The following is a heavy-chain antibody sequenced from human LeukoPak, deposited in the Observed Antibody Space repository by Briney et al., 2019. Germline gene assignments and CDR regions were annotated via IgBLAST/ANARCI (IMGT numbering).Heavy chain of an antibody. CDR1: GGSFSGYY. Sequence: SETLSLTCAVYGGSFSGYYWSWIRQPPGKGLEWIGEINHSGSTNYNPSLKSRVTISVDTSKNQFSLKLSSVTAADTAVYYCARGDIAAPADYYYYYGMDVWGQGTTVTVS. V-gene: IGHV4-34*01. D-gene: IGHD6-13*01. CDR2: INHSGST. CDR3: ARGDIAAPADYYYYYGMDV. J-gene: IGHJ6*02.